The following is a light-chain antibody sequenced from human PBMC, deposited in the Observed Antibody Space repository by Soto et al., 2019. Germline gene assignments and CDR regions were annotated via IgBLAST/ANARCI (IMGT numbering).Light chain of an antibody. J-gene: IGKJ5*01. Sequence: DIQMTQSPSSVSAAVGERVTITCWASQVMSSWLAWYQQKPGKAPKLLIFAASTLQSGVPSRFSGSGSRTDFTLTITSLQPEDIGTYYCQQTDTLPSTFGQGTRLEI. CDR2: AAS. V-gene: IGKV1D-12*01. CDR3: QQTDTLPST. CDR1: QVMSSW.